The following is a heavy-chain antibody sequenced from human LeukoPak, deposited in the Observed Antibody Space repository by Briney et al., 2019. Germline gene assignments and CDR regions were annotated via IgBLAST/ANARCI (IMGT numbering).Heavy chain of an antibody. J-gene: IGHJ4*02. CDR2: IRSDGSSA. Sequence: GGSLRLSCAASGFTLSNYWMHWVRQAPGKGPVWVSRIRSDGSSASYADSVKGRFTISRDNAKNTLYLQMNSLRAEDTAMYYCARGPVDYSGNYYVGDYWGQGTLVTVSS. V-gene: IGHV3-74*01. CDR3: ARGPVDYSGNYYVGDY. CDR1: GFTLSNYW. D-gene: IGHD1-26*01.